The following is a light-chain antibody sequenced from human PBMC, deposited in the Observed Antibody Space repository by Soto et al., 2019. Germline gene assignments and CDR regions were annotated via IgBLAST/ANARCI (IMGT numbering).Light chain of an antibody. Sequence: EILLTQSPATLSLSPGERATLSCRASQSVSSYLAWYQQKPGQAPRLLIYDASNRATGIPARFSGSGSGTDFTLTISSLEPEDCAVYYCQHRSNWPLTFGGGTKVEIK. CDR3: QHRSNWPLT. CDR1: QSVSSY. J-gene: IGKJ4*01. CDR2: DAS. V-gene: IGKV3-11*01.